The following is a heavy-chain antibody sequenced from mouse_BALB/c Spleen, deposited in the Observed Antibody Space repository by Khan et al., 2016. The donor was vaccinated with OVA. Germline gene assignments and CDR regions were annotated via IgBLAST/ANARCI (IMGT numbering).Heavy chain of an antibody. D-gene: IGHD1-2*01. Sequence: EVELVESGGDLVKPGGSLNLSCEASGFTFSSYGMSLLRQPPDKRLQWVATISNGGSYTYFPDGVKVRLTISRDNAKNTMYLQMSSLKSEDTAMYYCARHGFTRDTVWFVYWGQGTLVTVFA. J-gene: IGHJ3*01. CDR3: ARHGFTRDTVWFVY. V-gene: IGHV5-6*01. CDR1: GFTFSSYG. CDR2: ISNGGSYT.